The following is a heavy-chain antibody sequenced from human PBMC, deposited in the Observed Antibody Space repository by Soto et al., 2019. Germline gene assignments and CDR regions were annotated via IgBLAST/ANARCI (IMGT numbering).Heavy chain of an antibody. J-gene: IGHJ4*02. D-gene: IGHD3-10*01. CDR2: ISFDGNNK. Sequence: QVQLVESGGGVVQPGRSLRLSCAASAFTFSSYDMHWVSQAPGMGLEWVAVISFDGNNKYYADAVKGRFTISRDNSKDTLYLQMNSLRAEDTAVYYCAKVRGAYGRKPYPIDHWGQGTLVTVSS. V-gene: IGHV3-30*18. CDR3: AKVRGAYGRKPYPIDH. CDR1: AFTFSSYD.